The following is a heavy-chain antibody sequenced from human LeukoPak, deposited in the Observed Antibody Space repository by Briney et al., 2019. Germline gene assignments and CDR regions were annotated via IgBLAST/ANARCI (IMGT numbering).Heavy chain of an antibody. J-gene: IGHJ4*02. CDR1: GFTFSTYA. Sequence: GGSLRLSCGASGFTFSTYAMSWVRQGPGKGLGWVSAISVSGNTYHADSVKGRFTISRDSSKNTLYLQMNSLRAEDAAVYYCAKLYDSSGYSHFDYWGQGTLVTVSS. CDR2: ISVSGNT. V-gene: IGHV3-23*01. CDR3: AKLYDSSGYSHFDY. D-gene: IGHD3-22*01.